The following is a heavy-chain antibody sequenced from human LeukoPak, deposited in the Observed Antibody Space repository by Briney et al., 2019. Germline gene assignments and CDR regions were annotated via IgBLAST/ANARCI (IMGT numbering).Heavy chain of an antibody. D-gene: IGHD1-26*01. V-gene: IGHV3-30*18. CDR2: ISYDGTNT. CDR3: AKMISRWELPSDY. J-gene: IGHJ4*02. CDR1: GFTFSNYG. Sequence: PGGSLRLSCAASGFTFSNYGMHWVRQAPGKGLEWVAVISYDGTNTYYIDSVKGRFTISRDNSENTLYLQMNSLRAEDTALYYCAKMISRWELPSDYWGQGALVTASS.